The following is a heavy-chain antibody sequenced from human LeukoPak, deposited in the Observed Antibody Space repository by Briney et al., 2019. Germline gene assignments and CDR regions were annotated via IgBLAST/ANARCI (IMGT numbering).Heavy chain of an antibody. Sequence: GGSLRLSCAASGFTFSSYAMHWVRQAPGKGLEWVAVISYDGNNINYADSLKGRFILSRDNSKNTLFLQMNSLRAEDTAVYCCARGGGYRYGCPDSWGQGTLLTVSS. V-gene: IGHV3-30-3*01. D-gene: IGHD5-18*01. CDR1: GFTFSSYA. J-gene: IGHJ4*02. CDR3: ARGGGYRYGCPDS. CDR2: ISYDGNNI.